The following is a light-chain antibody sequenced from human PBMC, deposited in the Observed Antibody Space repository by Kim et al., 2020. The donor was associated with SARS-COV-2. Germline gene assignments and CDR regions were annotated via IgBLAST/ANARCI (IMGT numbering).Light chain of an antibody. V-gene: IGKV3-20*01. CDR1: PSITNTF. CDR2: GTS. J-gene: IGKJ1*01. Sequence: SPRESAPPSCRATPSITNTFLAWYQQKPGPAPRLLIFGTSRRATGIQDRFSGSVSGTDFSLTISRLEPVDFALYYCQQYASSPQTFGQGTKVDIK. CDR3: QQYASSPQT.